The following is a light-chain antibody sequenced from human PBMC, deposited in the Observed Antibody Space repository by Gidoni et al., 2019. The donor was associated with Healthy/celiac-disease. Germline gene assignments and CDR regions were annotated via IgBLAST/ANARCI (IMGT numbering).Light chain of an antibody. Sequence: QSVLTQPPSVSGPPGPSVTISCTGSSSNIGEGYDVHWYQQLPGTSPTLLIHGNRNRPSGVPDLFSGSKSGTSASLAITGLQAEDEADYYCQSYDSSLSGYVVFGGGTKLTVL. V-gene: IGLV1-40*01. CDR2: GNR. CDR3: QSYDSSLSGYVV. J-gene: IGLJ2*01. CDR1: SSNIGEGYD.